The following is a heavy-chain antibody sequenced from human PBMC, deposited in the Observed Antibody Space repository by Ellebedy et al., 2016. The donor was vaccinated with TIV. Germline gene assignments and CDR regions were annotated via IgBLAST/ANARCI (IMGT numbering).Heavy chain of an antibody. J-gene: IGHJ3*02. CDR2: ISSSSSTI. D-gene: IGHD4-23*01. V-gene: IGHV3-48*02. CDR1: GFTFSSYS. CDR3: ARDRAGTTVVTVDAFDI. Sequence: GGSLRLSCAASGFTFSSYSMNWVRQAPGKGLEWVSYISSSSSTIYYADSVKGRFTISRDNAKNSLYLQMNSLRDEDTAVYYCARDRAGTTVVTVDAFDIWGQGTMVTVSS.